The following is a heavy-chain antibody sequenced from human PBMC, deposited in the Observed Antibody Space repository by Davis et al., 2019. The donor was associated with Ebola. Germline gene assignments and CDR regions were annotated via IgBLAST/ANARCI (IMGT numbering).Heavy chain of an antibody. CDR3: ARGQPYDSSAFYWYFDL. CDR1: GGSFSTFY. Sequence: PSETLSLTCTVSGGSFSTFYWNWIRQPPGKGLEWIGYIYYSGNTNFNPSLKSRVTMSVDTSKNQFSLKLNSVTAADTAVYYCARGQPYDSSAFYWYFDLWGRGTLVTVSS. V-gene: IGHV4-59*01. J-gene: IGHJ2*01. CDR2: IYYSGNT. D-gene: IGHD3-22*01.